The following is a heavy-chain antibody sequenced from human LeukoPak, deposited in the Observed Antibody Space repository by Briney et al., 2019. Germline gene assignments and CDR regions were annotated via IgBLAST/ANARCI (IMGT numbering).Heavy chain of an antibody. V-gene: IGHV1-2*02. D-gene: IGHD5-24*01. CDR3: ARDRWDY. J-gene: IGHJ4*02. CDR2: INPNSGGT. Sequence: ASVKVSCKTSGFTFTSSAVQWVRQAPGQGLEWMGWINPNSGGTNYAQKFQGRVTMTRDTSISTAYMELSRLRSDDTAVYYCARDRWDYWGQGTLLTVSS. CDR1: GFTFTSSA.